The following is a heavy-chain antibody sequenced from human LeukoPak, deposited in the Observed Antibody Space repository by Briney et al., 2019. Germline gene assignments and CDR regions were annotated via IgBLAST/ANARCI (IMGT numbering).Heavy chain of an antibody. Sequence: TGGSLRLSCAASGFTFSSYSMNWVRQAPGKGLEWVSSISSSSSYIYYADSVTGRFTISRDNAKNSLYLQMNSLRADDTAVYYCASRYSSSLGPSYFDYWGQGTLVTVSS. CDR3: ASRYSSSLGPSYFDY. J-gene: IGHJ4*02. V-gene: IGHV3-21*01. D-gene: IGHD6-6*01. CDR1: GFTFSSYS. CDR2: ISSSSSYI.